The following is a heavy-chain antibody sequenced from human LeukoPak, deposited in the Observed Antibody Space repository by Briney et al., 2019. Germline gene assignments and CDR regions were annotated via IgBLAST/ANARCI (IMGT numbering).Heavy chain of an antibody. D-gene: IGHD3-22*01. CDR1: GFTFSNYW. V-gene: IGHV3-74*01. CDR3: ARVRRYYDTTGSDDAFDI. J-gene: IGHJ3*02. Sequence: GGSLRLSCAASGFTFSNYWMHWVRLAPGKGLVWVSRINTDGTSTRYADSVKGRFTISRDNAMNTLYLQMNSLRAEDTAVYYCARVRRYYDTTGSDDAFDIWGQGTMVTVSS. CDR2: INTDGTST.